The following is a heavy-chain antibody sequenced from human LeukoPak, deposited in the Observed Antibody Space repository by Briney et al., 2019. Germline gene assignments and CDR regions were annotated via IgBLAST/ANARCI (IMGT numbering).Heavy chain of an antibody. CDR3: ARMWSTATSGWNWFDP. D-gene: IGHD6-13*01. CDR2: MNPNSGNT. V-gene: IGHV1-8*01. CDR1: GYTFTSYD. Sequence: ASVKVSCKASGYTFTSYDINWVRQATGQGLEWMGWMNPNSGNTGYAQKFQGRVTMTRNTSISTAYMELSSLRSDDTAMYYCARMWSTATSGWNWFDPWGQGTLVTVSS. J-gene: IGHJ5*02.